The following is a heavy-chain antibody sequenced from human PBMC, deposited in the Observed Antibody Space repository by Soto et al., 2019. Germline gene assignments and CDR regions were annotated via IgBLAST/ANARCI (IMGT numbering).Heavy chain of an antibody. Sequence: GGSLRLSCAASGFTFSSYSMNRVRQAPGEGLEWLSVIGFDGNYKYHADSVKGRFTISRDNSKNTLYLQMNSLRAEDTAVYYCAKEWVYDSSGWSFDYWGQGTLVTVSS. J-gene: IGHJ4*02. V-gene: IGHV3-30*02. CDR1: GFTFSSYS. CDR3: AKEWVYDSSGWSFDY. CDR2: IGFDGNYK. D-gene: IGHD3-22*01.